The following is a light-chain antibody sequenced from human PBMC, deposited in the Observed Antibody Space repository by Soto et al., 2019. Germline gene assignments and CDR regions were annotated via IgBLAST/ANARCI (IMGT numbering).Light chain of an antibody. V-gene: IGKV1-9*01. J-gene: IGKJ4*01. CDR1: QGMSSS. Sequence: DIQLTQSLPFLSASVGDRVTVSCRASQGMSSSLAWYQQKPGKAPKLLIYAVSTLQSGVPSRFSGSGSGTEFTLTISSLQPEDFATYFCQQLYTFGGGTKVEVE. CDR2: AVS. CDR3: QQLYT.